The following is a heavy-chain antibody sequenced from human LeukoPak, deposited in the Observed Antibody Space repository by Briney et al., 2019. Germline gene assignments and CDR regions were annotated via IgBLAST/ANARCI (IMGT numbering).Heavy chain of an antibody. V-gene: IGHV1-69*06. CDR2: IIPIFGTA. CDR1: GGTFSSYA. CDR3: ARITGDYGDPLDY. J-gene: IGHJ4*02. Sequence: GASVKVSCKASGGTFSSYAISWVRQAPGQGLEWMGGIIPIFGTANYAQKFQGRVTITADKSTSTAYMELSSLRSEDTAVYYCARITGDYGDPLDYWGQGTLVTVSS. D-gene: IGHD4-17*01.